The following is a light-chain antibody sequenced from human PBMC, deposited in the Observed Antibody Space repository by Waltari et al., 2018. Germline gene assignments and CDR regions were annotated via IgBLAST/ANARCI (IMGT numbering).Light chain of an antibody. J-gene: IGKJ1*01. CDR1: QSVSRS. V-gene: IGKV3-20*01. CDR2: GAS. CDR3: QHYVRLPAT. Sequence: IVLTQSPGTLSLSPGERPTLSCRASQSVSRSLAWYQQKPGQSPKLLIYGASTMATGIPDRFTGSGSGTDFSLTISSLEPEDFAIYFCQHYVRLPATFGQGTKVEIK.